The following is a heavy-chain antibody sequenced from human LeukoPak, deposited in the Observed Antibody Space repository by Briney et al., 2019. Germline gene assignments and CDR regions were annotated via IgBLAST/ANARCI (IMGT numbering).Heavy chain of an antibody. J-gene: IGHJ6*04. CDR2: ISAYNGKT. Sequence: ASVKASCKASGYIFTSYGISWVRQAPGHGLEWMGWISAYNGKTNYAQKLQGRVTMTTDTSTGTAYMELRSLRSDDTAVYYCAREGGDGGMDVWGKGTTVTVSS. CDR3: AREGGDGGMDV. D-gene: IGHD3-10*01. V-gene: IGHV1-18*04. CDR1: GYIFTSYG.